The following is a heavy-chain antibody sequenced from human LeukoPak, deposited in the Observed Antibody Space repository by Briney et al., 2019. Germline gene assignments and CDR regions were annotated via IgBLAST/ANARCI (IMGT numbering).Heavy chain of an antibody. V-gene: IGHV3-66*01. CDR2: IYSGGTT. CDR1: GFTVSSNY. J-gene: IGHJ3*02. D-gene: IGHD2-2*01. Sequence: GGSLRLSCAASGFTVSSNYMNWVRQTPGKGLEWVSVIYSGGTTYYADSVKGRFTISRDNSKNTLYLQMNSLRAEDTAVYYCARGLVVPAAAYAFDIWGQGTMVTVSS. CDR3: ARGLVVPAAAYAFDI.